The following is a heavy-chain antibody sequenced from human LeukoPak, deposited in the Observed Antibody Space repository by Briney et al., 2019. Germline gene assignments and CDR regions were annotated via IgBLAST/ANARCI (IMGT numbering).Heavy chain of an antibody. Sequence: SETLSLTCTVSGGSISSYYWSWIRQPPGKGLEWIGYIYYSGSTNYNPSLKSRVTISVDTSKNQFSLKLSSVTAADTAVYYCAKTSAPLWFGELYWFDPWGQGTLVTVSS. J-gene: IGHJ5*02. CDR1: GGSISSYY. D-gene: IGHD3-10*01. CDR3: AKTSAPLWFGELYWFDP. V-gene: IGHV4-59*08. CDR2: IYYSGST.